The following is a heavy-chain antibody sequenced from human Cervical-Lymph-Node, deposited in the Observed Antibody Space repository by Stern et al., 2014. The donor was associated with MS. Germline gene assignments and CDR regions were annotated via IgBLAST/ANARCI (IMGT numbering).Heavy chain of an antibody. J-gene: IGHJ4*02. V-gene: IGHV3-23*04. CDR3: AKDRELVVVTFDS. D-gene: IGHD2-15*01. Sequence: EVQLVESGGGLVQPGGSLRLSCAASGFTFSDYAMSWVRQAPGKGLELVSAISLSGGSTFYADSVQGRFTISRDNSKNTLYLQMNSLRAEDTAVYYCAKDRELVVVTFDSWGQGTLVTVSS. CDR1: GFTFSDYA. CDR2: ISLSGGST.